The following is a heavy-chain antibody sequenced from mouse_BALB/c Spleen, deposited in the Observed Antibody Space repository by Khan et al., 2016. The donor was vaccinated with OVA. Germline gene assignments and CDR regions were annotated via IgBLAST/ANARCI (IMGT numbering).Heavy chain of an antibody. CDR3: AKAGYDPYFDV. D-gene: IGHD2-2*01. V-gene: IGHV3-1*02. J-gene: IGHJ1*01. CDR1: GYSITSGYN. Sequence: EVQLQESGPDLVKPSQSLSLTCTVTGYSITSGYNWHWIRQFPGGKLEWMGYIHYSGSTYYSASLKSRISITRDTSRNQFFLQLSSVTTEDTDTYDRAKAGYDPYFDVWGAGTTVTVSS. CDR2: IHYSGST.